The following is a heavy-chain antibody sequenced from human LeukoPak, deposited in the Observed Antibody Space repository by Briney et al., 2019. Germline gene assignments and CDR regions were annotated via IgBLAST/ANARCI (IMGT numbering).Heavy chain of an antibody. CDR2: IYHSGST. CDR3: ARAVVVVPAAIRKEDFNWFDP. CDR1: GGSISSSSYY. D-gene: IGHD2-2*01. J-gene: IGHJ5*02. Sequence: SETLSLTCIVSGGSISSSSYYWGWVRQPPGKGLEWIGSIYHSGSTYYNPSLKSRVTISVDTSKNQFSLKLSSVTAADTAVYYCARAVVVVPAAIRKEDFNWFDPWGQGTLVTVSS. V-gene: IGHV4-39*07.